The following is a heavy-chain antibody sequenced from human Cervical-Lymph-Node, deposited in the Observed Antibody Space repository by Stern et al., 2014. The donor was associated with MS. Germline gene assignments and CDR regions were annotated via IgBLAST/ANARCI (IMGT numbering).Heavy chain of an antibody. J-gene: IGHJ2*01. D-gene: IGHD6-6*01. CDR2: IYSSGGT. V-gene: IGHV4-4*08. Sequence: QVQLLQPGPGLVKPSETLSLTCTVSGGSITNYHWSWIRQPPGKGLEWIGYIYSSGGTRFKPSLESRVTMSVEPPKAQFSLIFSSVTAADTALYYCVRDGYSSSGVFGLWGRGTLVTVSS. CDR3: VRDGYSSSGVFGL. CDR1: GGSITNYH.